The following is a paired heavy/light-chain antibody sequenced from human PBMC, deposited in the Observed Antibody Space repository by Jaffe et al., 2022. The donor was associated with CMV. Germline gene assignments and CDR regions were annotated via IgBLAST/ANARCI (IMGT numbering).Light chain of an antibody. CDR1: QSISSW. CDR3: QQYNSYPLT. V-gene: IGKV1-5*03. CDR2: KAS. Sequence: DIQMTQSPSTLSASVGDRVTITCRASQSISSWLAWYQQKPGKAPKLLIYKASSLESGVPSRFSGSGSGTEFTLTISSLQPDDFATYYCQQYNSYPLTFGQGTKVEIK. J-gene: IGKJ1*01.
Heavy chain of an antibody. CDR3: ARGDYSSGWYSPLGSYYYYGMDV. Sequence: EVQLVESGGGLVQPGGSLRLSCAASGFTFSSYWMSWVRQAPGKGLEWVANIKQDGSEKYYVDSVKGRFTISRDNAKNSLYLQMNSLRAEDTAVYYCARGDYSSGWYSPLGSYYYYGMDVWGQGTTVTVSS. CDR1: GFTFSSYW. J-gene: IGHJ6*02. CDR2: IKQDGSEK. D-gene: IGHD6-19*01. V-gene: IGHV3-7*01.